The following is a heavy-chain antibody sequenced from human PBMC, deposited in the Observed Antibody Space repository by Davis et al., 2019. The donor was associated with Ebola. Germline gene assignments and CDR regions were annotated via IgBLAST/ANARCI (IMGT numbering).Heavy chain of an antibody. Sequence: PGGSLRLSCAASGFTFTDAWMSWVRQIPGKGLEWVGRIKSKADGGTTEFAAPVEGIFNISRDDSKKTVHLQMHSLKTEDTAVYYCTTGPYVTGAPYYYYSMDVWGLGTTVTVSS. J-gene: IGHJ6*02. D-gene: IGHD3-10*02. V-gene: IGHV3-15*05. CDR1: GFTFTDAW. CDR3: TTGPYVTGAPYYYYSMDV. CDR2: IKSKADGGTT.